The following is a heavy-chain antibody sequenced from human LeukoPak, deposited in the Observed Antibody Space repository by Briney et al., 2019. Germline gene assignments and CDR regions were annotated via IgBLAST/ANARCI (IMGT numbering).Heavy chain of an antibody. V-gene: IGHV4-4*07. CDR2: VYAGGT. J-gene: IGHJ6*02. Sequence: KPSETLSLTCSVSGGSISSHYYNWFLRPAGKGLEWIGRVYAGGTNHNPSLKSRVTFSLDTSKNQFSLKLISVTAADTAVYYCARGIFRDGIGVWGQGTTVTVSS. CDR3: ARGIFRDGIGV. CDR1: GGSISSHY. D-gene: IGHD3-3*01.